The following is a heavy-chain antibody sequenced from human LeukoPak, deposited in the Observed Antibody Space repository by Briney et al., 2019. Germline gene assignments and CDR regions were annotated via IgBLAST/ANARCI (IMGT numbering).Heavy chain of an antibody. CDR1: GFTFSSYG. D-gene: IGHD4-17*01. J-gene: IGHJ3*02. V-gene: IGHV3-23*01. CDR2: ISGNGGRT. Sequence: GGSLRLSCVASGFTFSSYGMSWVRQAPGKGLEWVSFISGNGGRTDYAESVRGRFIISRDNSKNTVYLQMNSLRDEDTAAYYCAKDPNGDYVGTFDMWGQGTMVTVSS. CDR3: AKDPNGDYVGTFDM.